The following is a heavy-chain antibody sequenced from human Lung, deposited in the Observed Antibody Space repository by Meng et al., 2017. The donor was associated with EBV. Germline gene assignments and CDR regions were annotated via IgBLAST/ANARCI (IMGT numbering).Heavy chain of an antibody. Sequence: EVQVVEAGGGLVQPGGSLKLSCAAFGFNFSGSAMHWVRQASGKGLEWVGRIRSKTFNYTTAYAASVQGRFTISREDSENMVYLQMKSLKIEDTALYYCTTRSFWGQGTLVTVSS. CDR3: TTRSF. V-gene: IGHV3-73*02. CDR1: GFNFSGSA. J-gene: IGHJ4*02. CDR2: IRSKTFNYTT. D-gene: IGHD2-15*01.